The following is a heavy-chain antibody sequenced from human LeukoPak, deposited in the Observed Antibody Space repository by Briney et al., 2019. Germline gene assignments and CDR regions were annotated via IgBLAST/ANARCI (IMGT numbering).Heavy chain of an antibody. CDR3: AKTGSTIAARPPDY. V-gene: IGHV4-39*07. CDR2: VYDGGST. Sequence: SETLSLTCTVSGVSFSSSPYYWGWLRQPPGEGLEWIGSVYDGGSTYYNPSLKSRVTISLDTSKNQFSLKLTSVTAADTAVYYCAKTGSTIAARPPDYWGQGTLVTVSP. D-gene: IGHD6-6*01. CDR1: GVSFSSSPYY. J-gene: IGHJ4*02.